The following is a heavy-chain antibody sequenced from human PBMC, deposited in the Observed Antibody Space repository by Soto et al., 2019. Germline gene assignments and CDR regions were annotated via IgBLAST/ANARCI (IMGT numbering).Heavy chain of an antibody. CDR3: ARDHVTIFGVVTSNWFDP. D-gene: IGHD3-3*01. Sequence: GASVKVSCKASGYTFTGYYMHWVRQAPGQGLEWMGWINPNSGGTNYAQKFRGRVTMTRDTSISTAYMELSRLRSDDTAVYYCARDHVTIFGVVTSNWFDPWGQGTLVTVSS. CDR1: GYTFTGYY. CDR2: INPNSGGT. J-gene: IGHJ5*02. V-gene: IGHV1-2*02.